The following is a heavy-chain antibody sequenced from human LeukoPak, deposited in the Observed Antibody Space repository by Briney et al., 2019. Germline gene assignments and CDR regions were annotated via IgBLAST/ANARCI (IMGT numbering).Heavy chain of an antibody. V-gene: IGHV1-8*01. Sequence: ASVKVPCKASGYTFTSYDINWVRQATGQGLEWMGWMNPNSGNTGYAQKFQGRVTMTRNTSISTAYMELSSLRSEDTAVYYCAREWNYHNDAFDIWGQGTMVTVSS. CDR3: AREWNYHNDAFDI. J-gene: IGHJ3*02. D-gene: IGHD1-7*01. CDR1: GYTFTSYD. CDR2: MNPNSGNT.